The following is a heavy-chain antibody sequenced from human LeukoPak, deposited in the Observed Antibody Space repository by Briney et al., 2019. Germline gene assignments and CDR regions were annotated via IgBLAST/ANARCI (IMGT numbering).Heavy chain of an antibody. J-gene: IGHJ4*02. CDR1: GYTFTGYY. Sequence: ASVKVSCKASGYTFTGYYMHWVRQAPGQGLEWMGWINPNSGGTNYAQKFQGRVTMTRDTSISTAYMELSRLRSDDTAVYYCRGGGYGYGLRGDYFDYGGQGTLVTVSS. D-gene: IGHD5-18*01. CDR3: RGGGYGYGLRGDYFDY. V-gene: IGHV1-2*02. CDR2: INPNSGGT.